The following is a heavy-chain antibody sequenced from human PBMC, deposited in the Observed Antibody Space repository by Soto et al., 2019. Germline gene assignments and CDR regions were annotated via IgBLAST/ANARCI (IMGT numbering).Heavy chain of an antibody. CDR1: GGSISSYS. J-gene: IGHJ5*02. Sequence: ASETLSLTCTVSGGSISSYSGTWIRQPAGKGLEWIGRIYTSGSTNYNPSLESRVTMSVDTSKNQLSLKLKSVTAADTAVYYCARDHRSDFVGGFDPWGQGTLVTVSS. V-gene: IGHV4-4*07. CDR3: ARDHRSDFVGGFDP. CDR2: IYTSGST. D-gene: IGHD2-21*02.